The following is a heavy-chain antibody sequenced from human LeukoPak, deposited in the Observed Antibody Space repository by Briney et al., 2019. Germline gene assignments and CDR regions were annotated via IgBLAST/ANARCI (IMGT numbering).Heavy chain of an antibody. D-gene: IGHD3-10*01. CDR2: ISPDGSDK. V-gene: IGHV3-7*01. Sequence: GGSLRLSCAASGFTFSSYSMNWVRQAPGKGLEWVANISPDGSDKYYVDSVRGRFTIPRDNAQNSVNLQMNSLRAEDSAVYYCGRWGVNAGLDRWGQGTLVSVSS. CDR3: GRWGVNAGLDR. J-gene: IGHJ5*02. CDR1: GFTFSSYS.